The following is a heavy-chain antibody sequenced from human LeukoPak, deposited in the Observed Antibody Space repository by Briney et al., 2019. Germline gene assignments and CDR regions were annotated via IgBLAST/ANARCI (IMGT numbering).Heavy chain of an antibody. Sequence: GGSLRLSCSASGFTFSSYAMHWVRQTPGKGLEYVSDISINGGSTYYTDSVKGRFTISRDNAKNTLYLQMSSLRAEDTAVYYCVRRSPRDCSTTSCYSSSWYFDYWGQGTLVTVSS. D-gene: IGHD2-2*02. J-gene: IGHJ4*02. V-gene: IGHV3-64D*06. CDR3: VRRSPRDCSTTSCYSSSWYFDY. CDR2: ISINGGST. CDR1: GFTFSSYA.